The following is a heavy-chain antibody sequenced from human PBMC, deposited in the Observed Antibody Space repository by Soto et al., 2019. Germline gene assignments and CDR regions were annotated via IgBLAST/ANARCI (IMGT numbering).Heavy chain of an antibody. J-gene: IGHJ5*02. D-gene: IGHD6-6*01. CDR3: VRDRPHNWFDP. CDR1: GFTLRSYW. Sequence: EVQLVESGGGLVQPGGSLRLSCAAPGFTLRSYWMHWVRQAPGKGPMWVSRIDTDGSRTTYADSVKGRFTISRDNAKNMMYLQMNSLRAEDTAVYYCVRDRPHNWFDPWGQGTLVTVSS. CDR2: IDTDGSRT. V-gene: IGHV3-74*01.